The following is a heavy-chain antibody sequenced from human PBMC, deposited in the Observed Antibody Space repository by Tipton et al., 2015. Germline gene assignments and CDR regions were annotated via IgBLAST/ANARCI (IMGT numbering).Heavy chain of an antibody. CDR2: TFYRSKWYN. V-gene: IGHV6-1*01. Sequence: GLVKPSQTLSLTCAISGDSVSSNSGAWNWIRQSPSRGLEWLGRTFYRSKWYNDYAVSVKSRITINPDTSKNQFSLKMTSVTAADTAVYYCAGHLAYRDTWSAQGFWGQGTLVTVSS. CDR3: AGHLAYRDTWSAQGF. CDR1: GDSVSSNSGA. D-gene: IGHD3-3*01. J-gene: IGHJ4*02.